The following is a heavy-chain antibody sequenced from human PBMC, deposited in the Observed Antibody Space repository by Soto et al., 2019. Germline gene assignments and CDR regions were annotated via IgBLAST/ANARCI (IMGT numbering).Heavy chain of an antibody. CDR3: ARGSPTLGYCTNGVCTHFDS. CDR1: GGSIRSYY. J-gene: IGHJ4*02. CDR2: IYYSGST. D-gene: IGHD2-8*01. V-gene: IGHV4-59*01. Sequence: SETLSLTCSVSGGSIRSYYWSWIRQPPGKGLEWIGYIYYSGSTNNNPSLRSRVTISIDASKNQFSLKLSSVTAADTAVYYCARGSPTLGYCTNGVCTHFDSWGQGTLVTVSS.